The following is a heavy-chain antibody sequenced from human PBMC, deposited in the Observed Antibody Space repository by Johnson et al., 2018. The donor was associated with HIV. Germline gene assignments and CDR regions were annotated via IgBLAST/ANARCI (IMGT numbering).Heavy chain of an antibody. Sequence: VQLVESGGGLVQPGGSLRLSCAASGFTFSNYWMHWVRQAPGKGLDWVSVIYSGGSTYYADSVKGRFTISRDNSKNTLYLQMNSLRAEDTAVYYCVRASWFGAFDIWGQGTLVTVSS. CDR3: VRASWFGAFDI. CDR1: GFTFSNYW. J-gene: IGHJ3*02. D-gene: IGHD3-10*01. CDR2: IYSGGST. V-gene: IGHV3-66*02.